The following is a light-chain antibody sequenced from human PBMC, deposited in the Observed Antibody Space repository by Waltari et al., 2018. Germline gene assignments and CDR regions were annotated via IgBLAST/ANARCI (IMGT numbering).Light chain of an antibody. CDR3: AAWDNSLSRVI. J-gene: IGLJ2*01. V-gene: IGLV1-47*01. Sequence: QSVLTQPPSASGTPGQRVTISCSASSSDIGPKNVYWYQQLPGTAPKLLIYRNNQRPSGVPDRFSGSKSGPSASLAIGWLRSEDEAYYYCAAWDNSLSRVIFGGGTKLSVL. CDR2: RNN. CDR1: SSDIGPKN.